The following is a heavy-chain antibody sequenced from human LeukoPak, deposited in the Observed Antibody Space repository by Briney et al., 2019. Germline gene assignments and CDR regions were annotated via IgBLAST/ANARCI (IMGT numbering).Heavy chain of an antibody. V-gene: IGHV3-53*01. Sequence: PGGSLRLSCAASGFTVSSNYMSWVRQAPGKGLEWVSALYSGGSTYYADSVKGRFTVSRDNSKNSLYLQMNSLRAEDTAVYYCAYSSGWYLGYWGQGTLVTVSS. CDR2: LYSGGST. J-gene: IGHJ4*02. D-gene: IGHD6-19*01. CDR3: AYSSGWYLGY. CDR1: GFTVSSNY.